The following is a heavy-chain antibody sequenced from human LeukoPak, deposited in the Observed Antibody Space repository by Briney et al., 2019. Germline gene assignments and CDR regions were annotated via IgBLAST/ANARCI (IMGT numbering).Heavy chain of an antibody. CDR3: ARHKVGRGPRSSDWYDPLDH. V-gene: IGHV4-59*04. CDR2: IFYSGTT. CDR1: GFTFNRYE. J-gene: IGHJ4*02. Sequence: GSLRLSCAASGFTFNRYEMNWVRQPPGKGLEWIATIFYSGTTYYNPSLRSRVTISVETSKNLFSLTLTSLLASDTAVYYCARHKVGRGPRSSDWYDPLDHWGQGTLVTVSS. D-gene: IGHD6-13*01.